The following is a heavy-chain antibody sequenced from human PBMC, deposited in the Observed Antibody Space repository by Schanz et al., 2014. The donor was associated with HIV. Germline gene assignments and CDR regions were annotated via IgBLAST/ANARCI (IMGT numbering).Heavy chain of an antibody. D-gene: IGHD6-19*01. Sequence: DVQLVESGGSLVQPGGSLRLSCAASGFRFRSYWMSWVRQAPGKGLEWVSSISGSGVSTFYAGSVKGRFAISRDKSKNTLYLQMNSLRVEDTAVYYCAKMARSVAANTNFDYWGQGTLVTVSS. CDR1: GFRFRSYW. CDR2: ISGSGVST. CDR3: AKMARSVAANTNFDY. V-gene: IGHV3-23*04. J-gene: IGHJ4*02.